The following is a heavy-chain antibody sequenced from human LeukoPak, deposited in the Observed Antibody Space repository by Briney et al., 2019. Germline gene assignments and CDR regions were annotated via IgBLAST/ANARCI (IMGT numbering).Heavy chain of an antibody. J-gene: IGHJ4*02. Sequence: GGSLRLSCAASGFTVSSNYMSWVRQVPGKELEWVSVIYSGGSTYYADSVKGRFTISRDNSKNTLYLQMNSLRAEDTAVYYCARDRDGDAYFDYWGQGTLVTVSS. V-gene: IGHV3-53*01. CDR3: ARDRDGDAYFDY. CDR2: IYSGGST. CDR1: GFTVSSNY. D-gene: IGHD7-27*01.